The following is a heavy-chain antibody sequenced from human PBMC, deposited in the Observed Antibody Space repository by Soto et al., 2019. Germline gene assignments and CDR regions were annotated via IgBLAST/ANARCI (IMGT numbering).Heavy chain of an antibody. CDR2: IWYDGSNK. J-gene: IGHJ6*02. CDR3: ARGGVAPGYYYGMDA. D-gene: IGHD2-15*01. V-gene: IGHV3-33*01. CDR1: GFTFSSYG. Sequence: QVQLVESGGGVVQPGRSLRLSCAASGFTFSSYGMHWVRQAPGKGLEWVAVIWYDGSNKYYADSVKGRFTISRDNSKNTLYLQMNSLRAEDTAVYYCARGGVAPGYYYGMDAWGQGTTVTVSS.